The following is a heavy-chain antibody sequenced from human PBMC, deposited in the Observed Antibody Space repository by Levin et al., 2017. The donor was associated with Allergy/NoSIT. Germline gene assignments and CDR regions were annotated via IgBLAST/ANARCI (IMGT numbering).Heavy chain of an antibody. Sequence: GGSLRLSCAASGFTFSSYGMHWVRQAPGKGLEWVAVIWYDGSNKYYADSVKGRFTISRDNSKNTLYLQMNSLRAEDTAVYYCARGEESGSGYSYFDWYFDLWGRGTLVTVSS. CDR2: IWYDGSNK. CDR1: GFTFSSYG. J-gene: IGHJ2*01. CDR3: ARGEESGSGYSYFDWYFDL. D-gene: IGHD5-18*01. V-gene: IGHV3-33*01.